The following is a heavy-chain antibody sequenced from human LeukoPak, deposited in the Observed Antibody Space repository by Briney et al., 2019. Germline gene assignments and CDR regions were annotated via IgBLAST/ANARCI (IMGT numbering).Heavy chain of an antibody. CDR1: GYSFTYYW. J-gene: IGHJ4*02. V-gene: IGHV5-51*01. CDR3: ARLRGPFWSGPISEFDY. D-gene: IGHD3-3*01. CDR2: NYPGDSDS. Sequence: GESLKISCNGCGYSFTYYWIGCVRQIPGKGQEWMGINYPGDSDSRYSPSFQGQVTISADKSISTAYLQWSSLKASDTAMYYCARLRGPFWSGPISEFDYWGQGTLVSVSS.